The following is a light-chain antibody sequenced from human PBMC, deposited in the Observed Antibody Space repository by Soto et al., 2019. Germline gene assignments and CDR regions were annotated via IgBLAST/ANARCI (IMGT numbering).Light chain of an antibody. CDR3: QQYGSSGT. CDR1: QSVSNNY. Sequence: EIVMTQSPATLSVSPGERATLSCRASQSVSNNYLAWYKQKPGQAPRLLIYGASNRATGIPDRFSGSGSGTDFTLTIRRLEPEGFAVYYCQQYGSSGTVGQGTKLDIK. CDR2: GAS. J-gene: IGKJ1*01. V-gene: IGKV3-20*01.